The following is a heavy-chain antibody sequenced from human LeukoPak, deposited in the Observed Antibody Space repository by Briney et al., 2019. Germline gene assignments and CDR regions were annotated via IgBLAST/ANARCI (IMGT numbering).Heavy chain of an antibody. Sequence: PGGSLRLSCAASGFTVSSNYMSWVRQAPGKGLEWVSVIYSGGSTYYADSVKGRFTISRDNSKNTLYLQMNSLRAEDTAVYYCAREVIGAAAGFDPWGQGTLVTVSS. V-gene: IGHV3-66*01. D-gene: IGHD6-13*01. J-gene: IGHJ5*02. CDR2: IYSGGST. CDR1: GFTVSSNY. CDR3: AREVIGAAAGFDP.